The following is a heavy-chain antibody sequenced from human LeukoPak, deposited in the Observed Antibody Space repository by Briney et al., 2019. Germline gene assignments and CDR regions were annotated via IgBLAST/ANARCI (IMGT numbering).Heavy chain of an antibody. D-gene: IGHD6-19*01. CDR1: GGSISSSSYY. J-gene: IGHJ5*02. CDR2: IYYSGST. Sequence: PSETLSLTCTVSGGSISSSSYYWGWIRQPPGKGLEWIGSIYYSGSTYYNPSLKSRVTISVDTSKNQFSLKLSSVTAADTAVYYCARDESLGWFDPWGQGTLVTVSS. CDR3: ARDESLGWFDP. V-gene: IGHV4-39*07.